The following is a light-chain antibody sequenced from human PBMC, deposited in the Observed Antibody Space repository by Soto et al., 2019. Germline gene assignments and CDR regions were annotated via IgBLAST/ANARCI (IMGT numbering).Light chain of an antibody. J-gene: IGLJ1*01. CDR2: DVS. V-gene: IGLV2-14*01. Sequence: QSVLTQPASVSGSPGQSITISCTGTSSDVGGYNYVSWYQQHPGKAPKLMIYDVSIRPSGVSNRFSGSKSGNTASLTISGLQAEDEADYYCSSYTSSSIPYVFGTGTKVTVL. CDR3: SSYTSSSIPYV. CDR1: SSDVGGYNY.